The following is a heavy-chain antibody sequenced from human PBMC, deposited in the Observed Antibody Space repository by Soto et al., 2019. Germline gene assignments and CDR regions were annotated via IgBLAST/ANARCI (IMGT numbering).Heavy chain of an antibody. CDR1: GGTFSSYA. J-gene: IGHJ6*03. Sequence: ASVKVSCKASGGTFSSYAISWVRQAPGQGLEWMGGIIPIFGTANYAQKFQGRVTITADESTSTAYMELSSLRSEDTAVYYCARGKDSNYYYDYYMDVWGKGTTVTVSS. CDR2: IIPIFGTA. D-gene: IGHD3-22*01. V-gene: IGHV1-69*13. CDR3: ARGKDSNYYYDYYMDV.